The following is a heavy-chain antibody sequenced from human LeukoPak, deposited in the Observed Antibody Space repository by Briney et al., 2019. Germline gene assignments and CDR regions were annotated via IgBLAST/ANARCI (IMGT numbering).Heavy chain of an antibody. J-gene: IGHJ4*02. Sequence: SETLSLTCTVSGGSISSSSYYWGWIRQPPGKGLEWIGSIYYSGSTNYNPSLKSRITISVDTSKNQFSLKLSSVTAADTAVYYCARGPGRGWLQAYFDYWGQGTLVTVSS. CDR3: ARGPGRGWLQAYFDY. V-gene: IGHV4-39*07. CDR1: GGSISSSSYY. CDR2: IYYSGST. D-gene: IGHD5-24*01.